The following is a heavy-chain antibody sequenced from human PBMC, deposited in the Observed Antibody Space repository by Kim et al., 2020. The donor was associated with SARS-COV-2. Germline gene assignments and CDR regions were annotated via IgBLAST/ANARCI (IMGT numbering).Heavy chain of an antibody. CDR2: IYYSGST. Sequence: SETLSLTCTVSGGSISSYYWSWIRQPPGKGLEWIGYIYYSGSTNYNPSLKSRVTISVDTSKNQFSLKLSSVTAADTAVYYCARSVLGYCSSTSCYRYYYYGMDVWGQGTTVTVSS. CDR1: GGSISSYY. D-gene: IGHD2-2*01. V-gene: IGHV4-59*01. J-gene: IGHJ6*02. CDR3: ARSVLGYCSSTSCYRYYYYGMDV.